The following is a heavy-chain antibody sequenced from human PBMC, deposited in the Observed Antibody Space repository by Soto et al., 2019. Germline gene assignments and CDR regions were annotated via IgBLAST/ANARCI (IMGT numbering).Heavy chain of an antibody. D-gene: IGHD6-19*01. CDR2: IRSKTTSYAT. J-gene: IGHJ4*02. CDR3: RAIAVAGDEVDY. CDR1: GLTFSGSA. V-gene: IGHV3-73*01. Sequence: GGSLRLSCAASGLTFSGSAIHWVRQASGKGLEWVGRIRSKTTSYATAYAESVKGRFTISRDDSKNTAYLQMNSLKTEDTAVYYCRAIAVAGDEVDYWGQGTLVTVSS.